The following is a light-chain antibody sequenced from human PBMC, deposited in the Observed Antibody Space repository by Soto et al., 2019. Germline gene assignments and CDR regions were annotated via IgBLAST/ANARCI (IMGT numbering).Light chain of an antibody. Sequence: EIVMTQSPATLSVSPGERATLSCRASQSVNSDLAWYQQKLGQAPRLLIHNASTRATGIPARFSGSGSGTEFTLTISSLQSEDFVVYYCQQYNTWPPTFGQGTKVEIK. J-gene: IGKJ1*01. CDR2: NAS. V-gene: IGKV3-15*01. CDR3: QQYNTWPPT. CDR1: QSVNSD.